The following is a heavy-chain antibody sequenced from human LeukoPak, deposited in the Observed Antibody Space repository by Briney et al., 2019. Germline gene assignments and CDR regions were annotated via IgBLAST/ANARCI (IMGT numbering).Heavy chain of an antibody. CDR3: ARDSRNFWVAANGDAFDI. D-gene: IGHD2-15*01. J-gene: IGHJ4*02. V-gene: IGHV3-7*01. CDR1: GFSFSSYW. Sequence: PGGSLRLSCTASGFSFSSYWMSWVRQAPGKGLEWVANIKQDGSEKYYVDSVKGRFTISRDNAKNSLYLQMNSLRAEDTAVYYCARDSRNFWVAANGDAFDIWGQGTLVTVSS. CDR2: IKQDGSEK.